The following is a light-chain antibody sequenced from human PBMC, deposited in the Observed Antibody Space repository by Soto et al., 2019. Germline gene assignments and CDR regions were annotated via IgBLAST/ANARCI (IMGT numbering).Light chain of an antibody. CDR1: QSVSSN. J-gene: IGKJ1*01. CDR2: GAS. CDR3: QQYNNWRWT. Sequence: EIVMTQSPATLSVSPGERATLSCRASQSVSSNLAWYQQKPGQAPRLLIYGASTRATVIPARFSGSGSGTEFTLTISSLQSEDFAVYYCQQYNNWRWTFGQWTKVEIK. V-gene: IGKV3-15*01.